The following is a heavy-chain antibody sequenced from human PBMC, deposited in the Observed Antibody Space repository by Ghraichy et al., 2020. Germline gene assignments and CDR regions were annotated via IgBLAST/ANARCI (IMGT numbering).Heavy chain of an antibody. CDR2: IYFTGTT. CDR1: GGSISSNSYY. D-gene: IGHD2-15*01. Sequence: SETLFLTCTVSGGSISSNSYYWGWIRQPPGKGLEWIGSIYFTGTTYYNASLKSRVTISVDTSKNRFSLTVKSVTAADTAFYFCAAALGSWFDPWGQGTLVTVSS. J-gene: IGHJ5*02. V-gene: IGHV4-39*01. CDR3: AAALGSWFDP.